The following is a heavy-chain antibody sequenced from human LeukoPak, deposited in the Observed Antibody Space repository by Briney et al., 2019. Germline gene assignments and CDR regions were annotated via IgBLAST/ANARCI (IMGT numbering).Heavy chain of an antibody. V-gene: IGHV4-34*01. CDR2: INHTGST. Sequence: SETLSLTCGFYGESFSDYYWGWIRRPPGKGLEWIGEINHTGSTNYNPSLKSRVTISVDTSRNQFSLRLTSVTAADTAVYYCARGRSLHYFDYWGQGTLVTVSS. J-gene: IGHJ4*02. CDR1: GESFSDYY. CDR3: ARGRSLHYFDY.